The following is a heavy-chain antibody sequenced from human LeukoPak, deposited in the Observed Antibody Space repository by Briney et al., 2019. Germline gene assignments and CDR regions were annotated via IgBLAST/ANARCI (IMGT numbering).Heavy chain of an antibody. J-gene: IGHJ4*02. CDR1: GFTFNDYA. CDR3: AKDKYSSNWYYFDL. Sequence: QPGGSLRLSCAASGFTFNDYAIHWVRQAPGKGLEWVSGISWNSGRIDYGDSVKGRFTMSRDNAKNSLYLQMNSLRVEDTALYYCAKDKYSSNWYYFDLWGQGTLVTVSS. CDR2: ISWNSGRI. D-gene: IGHD6-13*01. V-gene: IGHV3-9*01.